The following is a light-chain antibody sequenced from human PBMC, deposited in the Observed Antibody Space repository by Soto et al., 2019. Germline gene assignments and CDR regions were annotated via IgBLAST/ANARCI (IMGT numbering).Light chain of an antibody. CDR3: QSYDSRLRAWV. CDR2: TNT. Sequence: QAVVTQPPSVSGAPGQRVTISCTGSRSNIGAGYDVHWYQQLPGTAPRLLIYTNTYRPSGVPDRFSGSKSGTSASLAISGLQAEDEADYYCQSYDSRLRAWVFGTGTQLTVL. CDR1: RSNIGAGYD. J-gene: IGLJ1*01. V-gene: IGLV1-40*01.